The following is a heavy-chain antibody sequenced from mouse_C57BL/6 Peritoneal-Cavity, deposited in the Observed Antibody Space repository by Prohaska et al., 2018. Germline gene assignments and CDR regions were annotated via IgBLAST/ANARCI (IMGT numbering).Heavy chain of an antibody. CDR3: ARDYYADY. V-gene: IGHV1-55*01. CDR1: FTFTSYW. J-gene: IGHJ2*01. CDR2: IYPGSGST. Sequence: FTFTSYWITWVKQRPGQGLEWIGDIYPGSGSTNDNEKFKSKATLTVDTSSSTAYMQLSSLTSEDSAVYYCARDYYADYWGQGTTLTVSS.